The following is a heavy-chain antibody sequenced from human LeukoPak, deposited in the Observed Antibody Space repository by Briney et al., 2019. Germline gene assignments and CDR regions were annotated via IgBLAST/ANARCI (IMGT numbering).Heavy chain of an antibody. V-gene: IGHV4-34*01. CDR2: INHSGST. CDR3: ARGRGRYCSSTSCYSTRYYMDV. Sequence: SETLSPTCAVYGGSFSGYYWSWIRQPPGKGLEWIGEINHSGSTNYNPSLKSRVTISVDTSKNQFSLKLSSVTAADTAVYYCARGRGRYCSSTSCYSTRYYMDVWGKGTTVTVSS. D-gene: IGHD2-2*01. CDR1: GGSFSGYY. J-gene: IGHJ6*03.